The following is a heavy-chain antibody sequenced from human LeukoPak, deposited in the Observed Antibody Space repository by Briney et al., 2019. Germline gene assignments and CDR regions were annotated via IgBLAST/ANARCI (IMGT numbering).Heavy chain of an antibody. V-gene: IGHV3-23*01. CDR2: ISGSGGST. Sequence: GGSLRLSCAASGFTFSSYAMSWVRQAPGKGLEWVSAISGSGGSTYYADSVKGRFTISKDNSKNTLYLQMNSLRAEDTAVYYCAKSSEWLGGFADYWGQGTLVTVSS. CDR1: GFTFSSYA. J-gene: IGHJ4*02. D-gene: IGHD3-10*01. CDR3: AKSSEWLGGFADY.